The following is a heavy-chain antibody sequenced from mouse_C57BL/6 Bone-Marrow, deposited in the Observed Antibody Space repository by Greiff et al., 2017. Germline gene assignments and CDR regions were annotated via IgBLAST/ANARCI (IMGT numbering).Heavy chain of an antibody. CDR2: IYPNSGST. CDR3: ARWNTACFDF. D-gene: IGHD1-2*01. V-gene: IGHV1-64*01. Sequence: QVQLQQPGAELVKPGASVKLSCKASGYTFTSYWMHWVKQRPGQGLEWIGMIYPNSGSTNYNEKFKSKATLTVDKSSSTAYLQLSSLTSADSAVYYCARWNTACFDFWDRGTALTVTA. CDR1: GYTFTSYW. J-gene: IGHJ2*01.